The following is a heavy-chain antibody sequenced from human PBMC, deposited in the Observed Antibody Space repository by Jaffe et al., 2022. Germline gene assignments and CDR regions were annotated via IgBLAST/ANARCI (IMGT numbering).Heavy chain of an antibody. J-gene: IGHJ4*02. CDR2: IDWDDYE. D-gene: IGHD2-21*02. CDR1: GFSLRTSGMC. V-gene: IGHV2-70*01. CDR3: ARTHNYGDEYYSDY. Sequence: QVTLRETGPALVKPTQTLTLTCTFSGFSLRTSGMCVSWIRQPPGKALEWLALIDWDDYEYYNTSLKTRLTISKDTSENQVVLTMTNVDPVDTATYYCARTHNYGDEYYSDYWGQGTLVTVSS.